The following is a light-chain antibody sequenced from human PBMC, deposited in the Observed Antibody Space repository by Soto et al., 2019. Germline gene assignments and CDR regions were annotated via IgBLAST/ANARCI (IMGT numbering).Light chain of an antibody. CDR3: QQYGSSPLT. J-gene: IGKJ1*01. V-gene: IGKV3-20*01. CDR1: QSVSSGY. Sequence: DIVLTQSPGTVSLSPGERATLSCRASQSVSSGYLAWYRQKPGQAPRLLIYGVSSRATGIPDRFSGSGSGTDFTLTISRLEPEDFAVYYCQQYGSSPLTFDQGTKVEIK. CDR2: GVS.